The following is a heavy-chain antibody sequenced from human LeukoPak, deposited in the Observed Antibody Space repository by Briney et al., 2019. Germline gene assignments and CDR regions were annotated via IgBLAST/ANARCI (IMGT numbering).Heavy chain of an antibody. CDR2: INRNGGNT. CDR3: ARDHGAIALTNYLDY. D-gene: IGHD1-1*01. V-gene: IGHV3-20*04. Sequence: GGSLRLSCAASGFTFEDYGMSWVRQAPGKGLEWVSNINRNGGNTAYADSVKGRFTISRDNAKNSLYLQMNSLRAEDTALYYCARDHGAIALTNYLDYWGQGTLVTVSS. J-gene: IGHJ4*02. CDR1: GFTFEDYG.